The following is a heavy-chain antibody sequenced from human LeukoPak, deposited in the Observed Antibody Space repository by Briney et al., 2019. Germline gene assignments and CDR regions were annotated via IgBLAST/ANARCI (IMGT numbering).Heavy chain of an antibody. CDR2: IPYSGST. V-gene: IGHV4-59*01. Sequence: SETLSLTCTVSGGSISSYYWSWIRQPPGRGLEWVGYIPYSGSTNYHPSLKRRVTISLDTPKNQFSLRLSSVTAADTAVYFCARARNWHYFDYWGQGALVTVSS. CDR1: GGSISSYY. J-gene: IGHJ4*02. CDR3: ARARNWHYFDY. D-gene: IGHD2/OR15-2a*01.